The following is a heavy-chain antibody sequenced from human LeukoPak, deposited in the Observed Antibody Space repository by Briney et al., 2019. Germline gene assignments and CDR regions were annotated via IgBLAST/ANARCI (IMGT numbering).Heavy chain of an antibody. CDR2: IYHSGST. CDR3: ARDGYSGNDGL. D-gene: IGHD5-12*01. J-gene: IGHJ4*02. Sequence: SETLSLTCTVSGGSISNYYWSWIRQPPGKGLEWIGYIYHSGSTNYNPTLKSRVTISVDTSKNQFSLKLSSVTAADTAVYYCARDGYSGNDGLWGQGTLVTVSS. CDR1: GGSISNYY. V-gene: IGHV4-59*01.